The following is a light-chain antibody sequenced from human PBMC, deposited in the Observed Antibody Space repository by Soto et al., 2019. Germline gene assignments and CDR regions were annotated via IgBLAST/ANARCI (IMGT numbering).Light chain of an antibody. J-gene: IGKJ4*01. Sequence: DIQMTQSPSSVSASVGDTVTITCRASQAVSTWLAWYQQKPGGAPKLLIYAASSLQSGVPSRFSGSGSGTDFTLTIRSLQPEDVATYYCQQGASFPRTFGGGTKVEIK. CDR1: QAVSTW. V-gene: IGKV1-12*01. CDR3: QQGASFPRT. CDR2: AAS.